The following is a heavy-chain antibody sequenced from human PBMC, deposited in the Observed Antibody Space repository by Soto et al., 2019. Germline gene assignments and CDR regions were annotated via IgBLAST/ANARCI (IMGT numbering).Heavy chain of an antibody. CDR3: ARSRWFDP. Sequence: QVQLQQWGAGLLKPSETLSLTCAVYGGSFSGYYWSWIRQPPGMGLEWIGEINHSGSTNYNPSLKSRVTISVDTSKNQFSLKLSSVTAADTAVYYCARSRWFDPWGQGTLVTVSS. V-gene: IGHV4-34*01. CDR2: INHSGST. CDR1: GGSFSGYY. J-gene: IGHJ5*02.